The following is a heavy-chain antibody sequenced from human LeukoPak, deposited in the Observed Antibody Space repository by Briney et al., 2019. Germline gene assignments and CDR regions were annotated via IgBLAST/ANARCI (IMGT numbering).Heavy chain of an antibody. CDR2: ISGSRGTK. Sequence: GGSLRLSCAASGFTFSSYAMSWVRQAPGKGLEWVSGISGSRGTKYYADSVKGRLTISRDNSKNTMYLQMNSLRAEDTAVYYCARAIVGATTLSGYFDYWGQGTLVTVSS. V-gene: IGHV3-23*01. J-gene: IGHJ4*02. CDR1: GFTFSSYA. D-gene: IGHD1-26*01. CDR3: ARAIVGATTLSGYFDY.